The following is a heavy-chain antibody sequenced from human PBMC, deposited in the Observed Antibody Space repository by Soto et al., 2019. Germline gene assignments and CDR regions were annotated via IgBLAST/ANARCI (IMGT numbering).Heavy chain of an antibody. CDR2: ISGSGGST. V-gene: IGHV3-23*01. Sequence: PGGSLRLSCAASGFTFSSYAMSWVRQAPGKGLEWVSAISGSGGSTYYADSVKGRFTISRDNSKNTLYLQMNSLRAEDTAVYYCAKDWSMIVVVIPRNSYFDYWGQGTLVTVSS. D-gene: IGHD3-22*01. CDR1: GFTFSSYA. J-gene: IGHJ4*02. CDR3: AKDWSMIVVVIPRNSYFDY.